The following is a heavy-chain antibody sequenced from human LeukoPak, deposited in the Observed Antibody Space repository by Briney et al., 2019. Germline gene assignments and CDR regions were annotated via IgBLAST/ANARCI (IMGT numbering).Heavy chain of an antibody. CDR1: GGSISSGGYY. CDR2: IYYSGST. Sequence: PSQTLSLTCTVSGGSISSGGYYWSWIRQHRGKGLEWIGFIYYSGSTDYNPSLKSRVTISVDTSKNQFFLKLSSVTAADTAVYYCARDRPDLDCGGDCYSGTYYYYGMDVWGEGTTVTVSS. J-gene: IGHJ6*04. CDR3: ARDRPDLDCGGDCYSGTYYYYGMDV. V-gene: IGHV4-31*03. D-gene: IGHD2-21*02.